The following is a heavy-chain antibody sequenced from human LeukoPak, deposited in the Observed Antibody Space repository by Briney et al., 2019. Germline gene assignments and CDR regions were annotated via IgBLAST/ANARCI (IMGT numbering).Heavy chain of an antibody. CDR1: GFRFSTYG. V-gene: IGHV3-30*02. J-gene: IGHJ4*02. Sequence: PGGSLRLSCAASGFRFSTYGMHWVRQAPGKGLEWVAFIYYDGRNKFYADSVKGRFTISRDNSKNTLYLQMNSLRAEDTAVYYCAKGQDIVVVPAARTGGFDYWGQGTLVTVSS. CDR3: AKGQDIVVVPAARTGGFDY. CDR2: IYYDGRNK. D-gene: IGHD2-2*01.